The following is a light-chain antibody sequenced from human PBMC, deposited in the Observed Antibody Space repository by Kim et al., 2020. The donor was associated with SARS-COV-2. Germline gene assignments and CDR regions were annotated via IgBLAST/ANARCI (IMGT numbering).Light chain of an antibody. CDR3: QQRSNWPVT. CDR2: DAS. V-gene: IGKV3-11*01. CDR1: RSVNNN. Sequence: EIVLTQSPVTLSLSPGERATLSCRASRSVNNNLAWYQQKPGQAPRLLIYDASNRATGIPARFSGSGSGTDFTLTISSLDPEDFAVYYCQQRSNWPVTFGPGTKVDIK. J-gene: IGKJ3*01.